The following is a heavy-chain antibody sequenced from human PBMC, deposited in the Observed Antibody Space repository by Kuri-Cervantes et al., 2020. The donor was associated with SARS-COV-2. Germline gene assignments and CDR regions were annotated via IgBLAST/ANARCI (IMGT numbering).Heavy chain of an antibody. CDR2: IDTSGST. V-gene: IGHV4-4*07. J-gene: IGHJ6*03. Sequence: SETLSLTCTVSGGSISSSYWNWIRQPAVKGLEWIGHIDTSGSTNYNPSLKSRVTMSIDTSKNQFSLNLSSVTAADTAVYYCARVSPRTFCSSNNCDYYYYMDVWGKGTTVTVSS. D-gene: IGHD2-2*01. CDR3: ARVSPRTFCSSNNCDYYYYMDV. CDR1: GGSISSSY.